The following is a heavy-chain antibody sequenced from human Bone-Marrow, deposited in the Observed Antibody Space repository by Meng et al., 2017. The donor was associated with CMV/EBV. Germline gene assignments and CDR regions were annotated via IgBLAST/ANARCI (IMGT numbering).Heavy chain of an antibody. V-gene: IGHV3-48*04. CDR2: ISGSSSTI. CDR1: GFTFSSYD. Sequence: GESLKISCAASGFTFSSYDMNWVRQAPGMGLEWVSYISGSSSTIYYADSVKGRFTISRDNAKNSLYLQMNSLRAEDTAVYYCARDGLGATVAYYYGMDVWGQGTTVTVSS. CDR3: ARDGLGATVAYYYGMDV. D-gene: IGHD1-26*01. J-gene: IGHJ6*02.